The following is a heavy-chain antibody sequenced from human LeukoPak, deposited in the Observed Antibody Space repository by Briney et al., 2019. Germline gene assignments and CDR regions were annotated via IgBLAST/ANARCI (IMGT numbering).Heavy chain of an antibody. J-gene: IGHJ3*02. V-gene: IGHV4-59*01. Sequence: SETLSLTCSVSGGSISSYYWNWTRQPPGKGLQWIGYMYNSGSTNYNPSLKSRVTISVDTSKNQISLKLSSVTAADTAVYYCARDMRDRDALDIWGQGTMVTVSS. CDR2: MYNSGST. D-gene: IGHD2-2*01. CDR1: GGSISSYY. CDR3: ARDMRDRDALDI.